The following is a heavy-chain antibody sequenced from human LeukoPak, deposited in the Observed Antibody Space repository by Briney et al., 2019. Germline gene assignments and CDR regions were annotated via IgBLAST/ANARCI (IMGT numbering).Heavy chain of an antibody. CDR3: ARDSDWNVDY. CDR1: GYTFTTYG. CDR2: ISPYNGAT. J-gene: IGHJ4*02. Sequence: ASVKVSCKASGYTFTTYGITWIRQAPGQGLEWLGWISPYNGATEYAQNLQDRVSMITDTSTNTAYIEVRSLKSDDTAVYYCARDSDWNVDYWGQGTLVTVSS. D-gene: IGHD1-1*01. V-gene: IGHV1-18*01.